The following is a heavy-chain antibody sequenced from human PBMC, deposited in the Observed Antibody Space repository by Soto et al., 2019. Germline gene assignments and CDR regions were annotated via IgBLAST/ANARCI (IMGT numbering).Heavy chain of an antibody. J-gene: IGHJ4*02. V-gene: IGHV3-23*01. CDR2: ISGSGGST. D-gene: IGHD3-3*01. CDR3: AKDLSGVVIPYYFDY. Sequence: EVQLLESGGGLVQPGGSLRLSCAASGFTFNNCAMSWVRQAPGKGLEWVSAISGSGGSTYYADSVKGRFTISRDNSKNTLYLQMNRLRAEDTAVYYCAKDLSGVVIPYYFDYWGQGALVTVSS. CDR1: GFTFNNCA.